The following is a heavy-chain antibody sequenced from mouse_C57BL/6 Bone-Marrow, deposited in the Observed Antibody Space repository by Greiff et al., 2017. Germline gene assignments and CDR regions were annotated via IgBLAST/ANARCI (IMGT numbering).Heavy chain of an antibody. J-gene: IGHJ2*01. Sequence: QVQLQQSGPELVKPGASVKLSCKASGYTFTSYDINWVKQRPGQGLEWIGWIYPRAGSTKYNEKFKGKATLTVDTSSSTAYMELHSLTSEDAAVYFCARSETGGYWGQGTTLTVSS. CDR3: ARSETGGY. D-gene: IGHD4-1*01. CDR2: IYPRAGST. CDR1: GYTFTSYD. V-gene: IGHV1-85*01.